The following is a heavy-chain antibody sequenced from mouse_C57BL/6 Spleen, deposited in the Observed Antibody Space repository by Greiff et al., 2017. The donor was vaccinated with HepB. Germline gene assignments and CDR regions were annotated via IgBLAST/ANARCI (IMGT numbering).Heavy chain of an antibody. J-gene: IGHJ1*03. CDR1: GYTFTSYW. CDR2: IDPSDSYT. D-gene: IGHD2-3*01. CDR3: ARKDGYYGGYFDV. Sequence: QVQLQQPGAELVMPGASVKLSCKASGYTFTSYWMHWVKQRPGQGLEWIGEIDPSDSYTNYNQKFKGKSTLTVDKSSSTAYMQLSSLTSEDSAVYYCARKDGYYGGYFDVWGTGTTVTVSS. V-gene: IGHV1-69*01.